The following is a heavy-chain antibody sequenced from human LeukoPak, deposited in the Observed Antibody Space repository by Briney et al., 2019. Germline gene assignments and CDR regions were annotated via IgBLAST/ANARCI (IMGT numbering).Heavy chain of an antibody. Sequence: SETLSLTCTVSAGSVSSVSYYCSWLRQPPGKGREWIGYIYYSGSTNYNPSLKSRVTISVATSKNQFSLKLSSVTAADTAVYYYARDSRGYLDYWGPGTLVTASP. J-gene: IGHJ4*02. V-gene: IGHV4-61*01. CDR1: AGSVSSVSYY. CDR3: ARDSRGYLDY. CDR2: IYYSGST.